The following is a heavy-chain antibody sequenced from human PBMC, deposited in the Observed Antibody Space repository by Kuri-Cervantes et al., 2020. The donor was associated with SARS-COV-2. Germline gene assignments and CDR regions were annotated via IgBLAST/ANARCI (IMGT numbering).Heavy chain of an antibody. D-gene: IGHD1-1*01. CDR1: GFTFSSYD. Sequence: GESLKISCAACGFTFSSYDMHWVRQAPGKGLEWVSGINWNGGSTGYADSVKGRFTISRDNSKNTLYLQMNSLRAEDTAVHYCARDLYMRRLDAFDIWGQGTMVTVSS. J-gene: IGHJ3*02. CDR2: INWNGGST. V-gene: IGHV3-20*04. CDR3: ARDLYMRRLDAFDI.